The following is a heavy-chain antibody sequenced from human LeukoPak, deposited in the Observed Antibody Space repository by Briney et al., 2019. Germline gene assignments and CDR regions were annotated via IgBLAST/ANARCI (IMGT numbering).Heavy chain of an antibody. Sequence: GGSLRLSCAASGFTFSNYWMSWVRQAPGKGLEWVANIKNDGSKKYYVDSVKGRFTISRDNAKNSLYLQMNSLRAEDTAVYYCAKGLEYYFDYWGQGTLVTVSS. V-gene: IGHV3-7*03. CDR3: AKGLEYYFDY. D-gene: IGHD3-3*01. CDR2: IKNDGSKK. J-gene: IGHJ4*02. CDR1: GFTFSNYW.